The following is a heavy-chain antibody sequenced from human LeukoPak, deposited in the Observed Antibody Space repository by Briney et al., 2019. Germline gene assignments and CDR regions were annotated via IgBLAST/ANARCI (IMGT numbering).Heavy chain of an antibody. J-gene: IGHJ4*02. CDR1: GGSISSYY. V-gene: IGHV4-34*01. Sequence: SETLSLTCTVSGGSISSYYWSWIRQPPGKGLEWIGEINHSGSTNYNPSLKSRVTISVDTSKNQFSLKLSSVTAADTAVYYCARLSPGSGWGQGTLVTVSS. CDR2: INHSGST. D-gene: IGHD3-10*01. CDR3: ARLSPGSG.